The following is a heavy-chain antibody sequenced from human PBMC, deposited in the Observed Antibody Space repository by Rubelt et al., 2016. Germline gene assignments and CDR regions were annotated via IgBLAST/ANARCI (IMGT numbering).Heavy chain of an antibody. V-gene: IGHV3-11*04. Sequence: VSGKGLEWVSHISSSGSAIHYADSVKGRFTISRDNAKSSMYLQMNSLRAEDTAVYYCARISRINNYYGMDVWGQGTLVTVSS. J-gene: IGHJ6*02. CDR2: ISSSGSAI. CDR3: ARISRINNYYGMDV.